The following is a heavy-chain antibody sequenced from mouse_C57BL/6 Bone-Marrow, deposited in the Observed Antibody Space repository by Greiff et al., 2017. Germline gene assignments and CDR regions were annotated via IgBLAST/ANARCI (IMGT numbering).Heavy chain of an antibody. CDR3: ATRSYFDY. J-gene: IGHJ2*01. Sequence: QVQLKQSGAELAKPGASVKLSCKASGYTFTSYWMHWVKQRPGQGLEWIGYINPSSGYTKYNQKFKDKATLTADKSSSTAYMPLSSLTYEDSAGYYCATRSYFDYWGRGTTLTVSS. CDR2: INPSSGYT. V-gene: IGHV1-7*01. CDR1: GYTFTSYW.